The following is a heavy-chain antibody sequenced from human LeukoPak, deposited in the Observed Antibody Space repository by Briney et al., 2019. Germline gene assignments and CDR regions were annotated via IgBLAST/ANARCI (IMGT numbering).Heavy chain of an antibody. J-gene: IGHJ4*02. V-gene: IGHV4-59*01. CDR3: ARNHLGDFDY. CDR2: IYYSGST. CDR1: GGSIRNYY. Sequence: PSETLSLTCTVSGGSIRNYYWSWIRQPPGKGLEWIGYIYYSGSTNYNPSLKSRVTISVDTSKNQFSLKLSSVTAADTAVYYCARNHLGDFDYWGQGTLVTVSS.